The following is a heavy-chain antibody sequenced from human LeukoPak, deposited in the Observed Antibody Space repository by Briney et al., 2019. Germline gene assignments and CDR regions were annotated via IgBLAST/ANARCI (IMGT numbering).Heavy chain of an antibody. CDR2: IIPILTLA. D-gene: IGHD3-22*01. V-gene: IGHV1-69*04. CDR1: GGTFSSYA. Sequence: SVKVSCKASGGTFSSYAITWVRQAPGQGLEWMGRIIPILTLANYAQQFQGRVTITADKSTTAYMELSSLRSEDTAVYSCARELTHYYDSRGYCYADYCGQGTLVTVSS. J-gene: IGHJ4*02. CDR3: ARELTHYYDSRGYCYADY.